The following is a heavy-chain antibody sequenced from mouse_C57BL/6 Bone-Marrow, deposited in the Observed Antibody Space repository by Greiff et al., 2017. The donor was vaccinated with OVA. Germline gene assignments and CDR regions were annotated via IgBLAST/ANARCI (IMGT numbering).Heavy chain of an antibody. D-gene: IGHD1-1*02. CDR3: ARPYGLYAMDY. CDR1: GFTFSDYY. CDR2: ISNGGGST. Sequence: EVKLQESGGGLVQPGGSLKLSCAASGFTFSDYYMYWVRQTPEKRLEWVAYISNGGGSTYYPDTVKGRFTISRDNAKNTLYLQMSRLKSEDTAMYYCARPYGLYAMDYWGQGTSVTVSS. J-gene: IGHJ4*01. V-gene: IGHV5-12*01.